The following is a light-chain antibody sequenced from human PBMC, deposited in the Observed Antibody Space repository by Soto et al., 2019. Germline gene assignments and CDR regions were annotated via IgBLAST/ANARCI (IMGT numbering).Light chain of an antibody. J-gene: IGLJ2*01. Sequence: QSVLTQPPSASGTPGQRVTIACSGSSSNIGSNTVNWYQQLPGTAPKVLIYSNNQRPSGGPDRFSGSKSATSASLAISGRQSDDEAEYYCAAWDDSLNGLVFGGGTKVTVL. CDR3: AAWDDSLNGLV. V-gene: IGLV1-44*01. CDR1: SSNIGSNT. CDR2: SNN.